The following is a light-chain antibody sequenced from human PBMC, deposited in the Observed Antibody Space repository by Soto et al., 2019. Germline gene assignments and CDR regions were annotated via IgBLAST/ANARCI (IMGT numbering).Light chain of an antibody. J-gene: IGKJ1*01. V-gene: IGKV3-20*01. Sequence: EVVLTQSPGTLSLSPGERVTLSCRASQSVSSVYLAWYQQRPGQAPSLLMYGASSRATGTPERFSGSGSGTDFTLTISRLEPEDFAVYYCQQYGSSPRTFGQGTKVDIK. CDR2: GAS. CDR3: QQYGSSPRT. CDR1: QSVSSVY.